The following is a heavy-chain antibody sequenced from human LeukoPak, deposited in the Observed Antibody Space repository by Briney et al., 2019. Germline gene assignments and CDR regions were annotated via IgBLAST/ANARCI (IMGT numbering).Heavy chain of an antibody. D-gene: IGHD2-2*01. Sequence: ASVKVSCKASGYTFTSYAMHWVRQAPGQGLEWMGGIIPIFGTANYAQKFQGRVTITTDESTSTAYMELSSLRSEDTAVYYCASLSPRYCSSTSCYFDHLTNWGQGTLVTVSS. CDR1: GYTFTSYA. J-gene: IGHJ4*02. V-gene: IGHV1-69*05. CDR2: IIPIFGTA. CDR3: ASLSPRYCSSTSCYFDHLTN.